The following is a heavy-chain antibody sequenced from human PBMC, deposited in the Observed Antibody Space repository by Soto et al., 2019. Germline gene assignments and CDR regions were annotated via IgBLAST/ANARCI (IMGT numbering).Heavy chain of an antibody. Sequence: EVQLLEFGGGLLQPGGSLRLSCAASGFTFSAYAMSWVRQAPGKGLEWVSAISGSGANTYYAQSVKGRFTFSRDNSKNPLYLPMNSLKAEDTAVYYCAKDSGRGGGSVVTYWCQGTLVTVSS. CDR2: ISGSGANT. J-gene: IGHJ4*02. CDR1: GFTFSAYA. D-gene: IGHD2-15*01. V-gene: IGHV3-23*01. CDR3: AKDSGRGGGSVVTY.